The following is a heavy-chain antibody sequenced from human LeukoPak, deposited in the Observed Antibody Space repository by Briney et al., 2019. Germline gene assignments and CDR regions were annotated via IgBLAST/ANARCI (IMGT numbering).Heavy chain of an antibody. CDR1: GFTFSSYV. CDR2: ISSNGGST. CDR3: VKDHYRGFTMIVVAFDF. V-gene: IGHV3-64D*09. D-gene: IGHD3-22*01. J-gene: IGHJ4*02. Sequence: GGSLRLSCSVSGFTFSSYVVHCVRQAPGKGLEYVSAISSNGGSTYYADSVKGRFTISRDNSKNTLYLQMSSLRAEDTAVNYCVKDHYRGFTMIVVAFDFRHQGTLVTVSS.